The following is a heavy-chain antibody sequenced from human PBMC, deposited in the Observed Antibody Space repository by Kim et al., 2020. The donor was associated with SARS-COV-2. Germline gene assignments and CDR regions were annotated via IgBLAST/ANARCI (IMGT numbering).Heavy chain of an antibody. Sequence: WVSGISWNRCSIGYADSVKGRFTISRDNAKNSLYLQMNSLRAEDTALYYCAKDDRAHYDILTGYYGMDVWGQGTTVTVSS. CDR3: AKDDRAHYDILTGYYGMDV. V-gene: IGHV3-9*01. D-gene: IGHD3-9*01. CDR2: ISWNRCSI. J-gene: IGHJ6*02.